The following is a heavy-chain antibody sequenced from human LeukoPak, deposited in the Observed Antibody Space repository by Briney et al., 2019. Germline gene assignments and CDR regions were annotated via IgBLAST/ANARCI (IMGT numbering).Heavy chain of an antibody. V-gene: IGHV3-23*01. J-gene: IGHJ4*02. D-gene: IGHD6-13*01. CDR1: GFTSSTYDFSTYA. Sequence: GSLRLPCAASGFTSSTYDFSTYAMSWVRQAPGKGLEWVSGLSGTGLTTFYPDSVKGRFTISRDNSKNTLYLQMNSLRADDTAVYYCARGSKTAGTIYTFDYWGQGTLVTVSS. CDR3: ARGSKTAGTIYTFDY. CDR2: LSGTGLTT.